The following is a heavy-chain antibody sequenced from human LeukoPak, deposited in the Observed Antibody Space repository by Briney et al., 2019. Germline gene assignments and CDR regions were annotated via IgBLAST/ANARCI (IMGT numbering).Heavy chain of an antibody. Sequence: ASVKVSCKASGGTFSSYAISWVRQASGQGLEWMGGIIPTFGTANYAQKFQGRVTITADESTSTAYMELSSLRSEDTAVYYCARYGQWLVFEESWFDPWGQGTLVTVSS. CDR1: GGTFSSYA. D-gene: IGHD6-19*01. CDR2: IIPTFGTA. J-gene: IGHJ5*02. CDR3: ARYGQWLVFEESWFDP. V-gene: IGHV1-69*01.